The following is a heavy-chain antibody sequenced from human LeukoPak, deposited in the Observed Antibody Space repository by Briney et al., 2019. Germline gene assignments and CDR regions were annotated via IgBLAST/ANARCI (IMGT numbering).Heavy chain of an antibody. J-gene: IGHJ5*02. CDR1: GGTFSSYA. Sequence: GASVKVSCKASGGTFSSYAISWVRQAPGQGLEWMGGIIPIFGTANYAQKFQGRVTITADESTSTAYMELSSLRSEDTAVYYCARGKLAGSDTNWFDPWGQGTLVTVSS. D-gene: IGHD3-10*01. CDR3: ARGKLAGSDTNWFDP. V-gene: IGHV1-69*13. CDR2: IIPIFGTA.